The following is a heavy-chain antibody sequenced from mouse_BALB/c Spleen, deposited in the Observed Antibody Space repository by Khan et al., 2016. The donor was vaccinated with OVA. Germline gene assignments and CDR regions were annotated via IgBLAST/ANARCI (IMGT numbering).Heavy chain of an antibody. Sequence: VQLKQSGPELMKPGASVKISCKASGYSFTSYYLHWVMQSHGECLEWIGYVDPFSGGTTYNQKFKGKATLTVDKSSSTAYMHLSNLTSEDSAVYYCTRHGYVAWFTYWGQGTLVTVSA. CDR3: TRHGYVAWFTY. CDR2: VDPFSGGT. D-gene: IGHD2-2*01. J-gene: IGHJ3*01. V-gene: IGHV1S135*01. CDR1: GYSFTSYY.